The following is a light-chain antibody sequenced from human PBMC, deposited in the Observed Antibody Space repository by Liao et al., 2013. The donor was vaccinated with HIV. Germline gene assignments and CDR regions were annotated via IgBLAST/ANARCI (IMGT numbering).Light chain of an antibody. J-gene: IGLJ2*01. V-gene: IGLV3-1*01. CDR3: QAWDDTVV. CDR2: QDN. Sequence: SYDLNQPPSVSVSPGQTASIPCSGDKLGDKYVCWYQQKPGLSPVLVIYQDNKRPSGIPERFSGSNSGDTATLTISETQADDEADYYCQAWDDTVVFGGGTEVDR. CDR1: KLGDKY.